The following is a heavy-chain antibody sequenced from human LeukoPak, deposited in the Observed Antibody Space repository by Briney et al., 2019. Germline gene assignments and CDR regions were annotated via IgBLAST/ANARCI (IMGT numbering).Heavy chain of an antibody. D-gene: IGHD3-3*01. CDR2: INQDGSEK. Sequence: GGSLRLSCAASEFTFTSYWMSWVRQAPGKGLEWVANINQDGSEKYYVDSVKGRFTISRDNAKNSLYLQMNSLRAEDTAVYYCARVFFLKAFDIWGQGTMVTVSS. CDR1: EFTFTSYW. CDR3: ARVFFLKAFDI. V-gene: IGHV3-7*01. J-gene: IGHJ3*02.